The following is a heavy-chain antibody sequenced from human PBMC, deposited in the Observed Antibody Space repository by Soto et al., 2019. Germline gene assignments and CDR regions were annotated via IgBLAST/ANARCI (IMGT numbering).Heavy chain of an antibody. D-gene: IGHD2-21*01. V-gene: IGHV2-5*02. CDR2: IYGADAT. CDR3: ALRILLTFFVLFRTIATSFDF. CDR1: GFSLTTSGVG. J-gene: IGHJ4*01. Sequence: QITFNESGPTVVKPAETLTLTCTFSGFSLTTSGVGVGWIRQSPGTAPGQLALIYGADATRYSASLKSTTTITKDITKNVVVLPMARVDPADTDIYYCALRILLTFFVLFRTIATSFDFWGHGTQVVVSS.